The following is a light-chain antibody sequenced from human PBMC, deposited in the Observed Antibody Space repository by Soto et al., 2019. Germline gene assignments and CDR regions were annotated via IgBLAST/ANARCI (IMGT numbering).Light chain of an antibody. CDR2: EVN. V-gene: IGLV2-14*02. Sequence: QSALTQPASVSGSPGQSITISCTGTSTDVGAYNLVSWYQQYPGKAPTLLLFEVNRRPSGVPARFFGSKSGTSASLAISGLRSEDEADYYCAVWDDSLTGWVFGGGTKVTVL. J-gene: IGLJ3*02. CDR3: AVWDDSLTGWV. CDR1: STDVGAYNL.